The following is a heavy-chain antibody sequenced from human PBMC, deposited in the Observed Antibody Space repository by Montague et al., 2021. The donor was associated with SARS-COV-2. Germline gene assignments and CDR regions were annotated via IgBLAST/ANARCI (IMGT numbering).Heavy chain of an antibody. CDR2: ISDSGST. Sequence: SETLSLTCTVSGGSISSFYWSWFRQPPGKGLEWIGYISDSGSTNYNPSLTSRVTMSVDTSKNQFSLKLNSVTAADTAVYYYARIWYSSGYQGIYYFDYWGQGTLVTVPS. CDR3: ARIWYSSGYQGIYYFDY. J-gene: IGHJ4*02. CDR1: GGSISSFY. V-gene: IGHV4-59*01. D-gene: IGHD3-22*01.